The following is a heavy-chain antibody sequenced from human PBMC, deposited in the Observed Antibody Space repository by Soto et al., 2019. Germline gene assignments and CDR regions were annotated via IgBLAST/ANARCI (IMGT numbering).Heavy chain of an antibody. D-gene: IGHD4-4*01. V-gene: IGHV2-26*01. CDR3: ARTETTVTTFVGFVE. Sequence: QVTLKESGPVLVTPTETLTLTCTVSGFSLSNARMGVSWIRQPPGKALEWLAHIFSNDEKSYSTSLKSRLTTAKDTSKSQVVLTMTNMYPVDTATYYCARTETTVTTFVGFVEWGQGTMVTVSS. CDR1: GFSLSNARMG. CDR2: IFSNDEK. J-gene: IGHJ3*01.